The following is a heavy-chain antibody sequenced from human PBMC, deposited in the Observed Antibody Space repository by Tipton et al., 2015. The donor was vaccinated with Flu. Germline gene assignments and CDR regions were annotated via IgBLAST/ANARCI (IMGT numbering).Heavy chain of an antibody. CDR2: IRNKGGAYTT. V-gene: IGHV3-72*01. Sequence: SLRLSCAASGFTFSDHYMDWVRQAPGKGLEWVARIRNKGGAYTTEYAASVKGRFSISRDDSKNSVFLQMNSLQPEDTAVYYCTRVGGWYPALDTWGRGTMVSVSS. J-gene: IGHJ3*02. D-gene: IGHD2-15*01. CDR1: GFTFSDHY. CDR3: TRVGGWYPALDT.